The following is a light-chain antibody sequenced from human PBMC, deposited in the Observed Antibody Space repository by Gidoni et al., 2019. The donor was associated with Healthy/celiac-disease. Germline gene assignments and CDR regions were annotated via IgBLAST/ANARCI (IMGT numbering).Light chain of an antibody. V-gene: IGKV4-1*01. CDR1: QSVLHSSNNKNY. CDR2: WAS. CDR3: QEYYSTPRAT. J-gene: IGKJ3*01. Sequence: DIVMTQSPDSQAVSLGERATINCKSSQSVLHSSNNKNYLALYQQKPGQPPKLLIYWASTRESGVPDRFSGSGSGTEFTLTISSLQAEDVAVYYCQEYYSTPRATFGPGTKVDIK.